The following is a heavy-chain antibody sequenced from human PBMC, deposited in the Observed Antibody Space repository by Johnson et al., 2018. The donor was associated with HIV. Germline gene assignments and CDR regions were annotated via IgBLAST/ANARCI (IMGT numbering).Heavy chain of an antibody. CDR2: IYSGGST. D-gene: IGHD3-9*01. V-gene: IGHV3-53*01. J-gene: IGHJ3*02. CDR1: GFTVSSNY. CDR3: ARDDILTGYYDAFDI. Sequence: VQLVESGGGLIQPGGSLRLSCAASGFTVSSNYMSWVRQAPGKGLEWVSVIYSGGSTYYADSVKGRFTISRDNSKNTLYLQMNSLRAEDTAVYYCARDDILTGYYDAFDIWGQGTMVTVSS.